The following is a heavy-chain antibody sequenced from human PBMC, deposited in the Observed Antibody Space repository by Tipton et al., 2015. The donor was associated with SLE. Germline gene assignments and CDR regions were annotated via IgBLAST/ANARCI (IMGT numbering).Heavy chain of an antibody. CDR1: GGSISESTYS. CDR2: MSFSGNT. Sequence: TLSLTCTVSGGSISESTYSWDWIRQAPGKGLEWIGSMSFSGNTYYNPFLRSRVTISADTSKNQFSLKLTSVTAADTAVYYCARDPKYWGQGTLVIVSS. V-gene: IGHV4-39*07. CDR3: ARDPKY. J-gene: IGHJ4*02.